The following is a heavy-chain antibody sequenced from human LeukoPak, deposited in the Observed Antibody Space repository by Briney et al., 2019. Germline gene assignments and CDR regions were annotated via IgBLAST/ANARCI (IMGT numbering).Heavy chain of an antibody. Sequence: SETLSITCTVSGGSISSSSYYWGWIRQPPGKGLEWIGSIYYSGSTYYNPSLKSRVTISVDTSKNQFSLKLSSVTAADTAVYYCARQAPQSYYDSSGSVDYWGQGTLVTVSS. CDR2: IYYSGST. CDR3: ARQAPQSYYDSSGSVDY. D-gene: IGHD3-22*01. V-gene: IGHV4-39*01. J-gene: IGHJ4*02. CDR1: GGSISSSSYY.